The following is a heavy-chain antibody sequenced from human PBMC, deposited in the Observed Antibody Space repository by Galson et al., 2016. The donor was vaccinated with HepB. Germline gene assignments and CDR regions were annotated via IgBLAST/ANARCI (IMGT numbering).Heavy chain of an antibody. Sequence: SLRLSCAASGFTFSSYGMHWVRKAPGKGLEWVAVISYDGSNKYYADSVKGRFTISRDNSKNTLYLQMNSLRAEDTAVYYCAKDHAFLGLYFYGMDVWGQGTTVTVSS. J-gene: IGHJ6*02. CDR2: ISYDGSNK. V-gene: IGHV3-30*18. CDR3: AKDHAFLGLYFYGMDV. D-gene: IGHD3-9*01. CDR1: GFTFSSYG.